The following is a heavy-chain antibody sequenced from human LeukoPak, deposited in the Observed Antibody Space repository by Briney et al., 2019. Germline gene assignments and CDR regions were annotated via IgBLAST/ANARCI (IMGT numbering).Heavy chain of an antibody. V-gene: IGHV4-59*10. CDR2: IYTTGNT. CDR1: GGSISPNY. J-gene: IGHJ4*02. Sequence: SETLSLSCSVYGGSISPNYCNWIRQPAGKGLEWIGRIYTTGNTHYNLSLESRVTLAVDTHKNQLSLRLTSVTAADTAVYYCARSHSGGATRFDYWGQGILVTVSS. D-gene: IGHD1-26*01. CDR3: ARSHSGGATRFDY.